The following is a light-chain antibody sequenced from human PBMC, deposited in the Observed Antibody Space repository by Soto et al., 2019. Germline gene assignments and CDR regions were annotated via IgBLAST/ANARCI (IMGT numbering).Light chain of an antibody. Sequence: QYVLTQPRSVSGSPGQSVTISCTGTSSDVGVYNYVSWYQQHPGKAPQLVIYDVIKRPSGVPDRFSGSKSGNTASLTISGRQAEDEADYYCCSYAGSSLGVFGGGTKLTVL. J-gene: IGLJ3*02. CDR2: DVI. V-gene: IGLV2-11*01. CDR3: CSYAGSSLGV. CDR1: SSDVGVYNY.